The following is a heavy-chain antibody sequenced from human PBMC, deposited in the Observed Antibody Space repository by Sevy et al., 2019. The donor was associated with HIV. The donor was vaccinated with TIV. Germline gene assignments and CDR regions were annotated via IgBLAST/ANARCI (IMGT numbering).Heavy chain of an antibody. D-gene: IGHD1-1*01. Sequence: SETLSLTCAVYGGSFSGYYWSWIRQPPGKGLEWIGEINHSGSTNYNPSLKSRVTISVGTSKNQFSLKLSSVTAADTAVYYCARVTTGPYYFDYWGQGTLVTVSS. CDR3: ARVTTGPYYFDY. V-gene: IGHV4-34*01. CDR1: GGSFSGYY. CDR2: INHSGST. J-gene: IGHJ4*02.